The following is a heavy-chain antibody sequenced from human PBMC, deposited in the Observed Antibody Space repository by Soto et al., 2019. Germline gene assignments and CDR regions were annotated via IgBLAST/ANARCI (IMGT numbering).Heavy chain of an antibody. CDR3: ARAVRHNVLRFLEWFDY. D-gene: IGHD3-3*01. J-gene: IGHJ4*02. Sequence: SETLSLTCAVSGGSISSGGYSWSWIRQPPGKGLEWIGYIYHSGSTYYNPSLKSRVTISVDRSKNQFSLKLSSVTAADTAVYYCARAVRHNVLRFLEWFDYWGQGTLVTVSS. CDR1: GGSISSGGYS. CDR2: IYHSGST. V-gene: IGHV4-30-2*01.